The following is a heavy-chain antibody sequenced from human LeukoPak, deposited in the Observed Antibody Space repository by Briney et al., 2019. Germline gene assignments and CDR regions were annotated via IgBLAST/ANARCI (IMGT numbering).Heavy chain of an antibody. J-gene: IGHJ4*02. Sequence: ASVKVSCKASGYTFTGYYMHWVRRAPGQGLEWMGWINPNSGGTNYAQKFQGRVTMTRDTSISTAYMELSRLRSDDTAVYYCATPERGYSGYDFGSWGQGTLVTVSS. CDR2: INPNSGGT. D-gene: IGHD5-12*01. V-gene: IGHV1-2*02. CDR3: ATPERGYSGYDFGS. CDR1: GYTFTGYY.